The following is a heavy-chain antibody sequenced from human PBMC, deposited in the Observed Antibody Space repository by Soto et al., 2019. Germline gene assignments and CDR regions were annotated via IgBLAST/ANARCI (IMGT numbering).Heavy chain of an antibody. J-gene: IGHJ4*02. V-gene: IGHV4-34*01. CDR1: GGSFTPYY. D-gene: IGHD3-16*01. Sequence: QVQLQQWGTGLLKSSETLSLTCAFYGGSFTPYYWSWVRQPPGKGLEWLGDVDERGGTYYQPYLKRRVTVSLDTSKNHFSLEVRSVTAADMAVYYCAVGRDINKYWGQGNLVTVSS. CDR3: AVGRDINKY. CDR2: VDERGGT.